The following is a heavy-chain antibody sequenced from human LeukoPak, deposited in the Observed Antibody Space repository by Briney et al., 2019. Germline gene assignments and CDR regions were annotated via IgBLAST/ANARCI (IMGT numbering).Heavy chain of an antibody. CDR3: AKDGQGGSRPVYVDY. CDR2: VYPGGST. D-gene: IGHD2/OR15-2a*01. Sequence: GGSLRLSCAASGFTVSSNYMSWVRQAPGKGLEWISLVYPGGSTYYADSVKGRFTISRDNSWNTLYLQMNSLRAEDTVVYYCAKDGQGGSRPVYVDYWGQGTLVTVSS. J-gene: IGHJ4*02. CDR1: GFTVSSNY. V-gene: IGHV3-53*01.